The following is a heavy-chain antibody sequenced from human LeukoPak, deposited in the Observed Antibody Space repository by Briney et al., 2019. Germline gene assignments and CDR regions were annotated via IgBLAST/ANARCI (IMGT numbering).Heavy chain of an antibody. CDR1: GYTFTSYG. CDR2: INPNSGGT. Sequence: ASVKVSCKASGYTFTSYGISWVRQAPGQGLEWMGWINPNSGGTNYAQKFQGRVTMTRDTSISTAYMELSRLRSDDTAVYYCARGIFGSVDGMDVWGQGTTVTVSS. V-gene: IGHV1-2*02. J-gene: IGHJ6*02. D-gene: IGHD3-3*02. CDR3: ARGIFGSVDGMDV.